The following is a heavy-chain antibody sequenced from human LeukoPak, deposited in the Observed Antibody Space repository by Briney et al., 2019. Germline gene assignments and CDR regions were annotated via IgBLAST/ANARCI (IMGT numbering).Heavy chain of an antibody. J-gene: IGHJ4*02. D-gene: IGHD5-12*01. V-gene: IGHV4-31*03. Sequence: PSETLSLTCTVSGGSISSGGYYWSWIRQHPGKGLEWIGYIYYSGSTYYNPSLKSRVTISVDTSKNQFSLKLSSVTAADTAVYYCARGAVATSGYFDYWGQGTLVTVSS. CDR1: GGSISSGGYY. CDR3: ARGAVATSGYFDY. CDR2: IYYSGST.